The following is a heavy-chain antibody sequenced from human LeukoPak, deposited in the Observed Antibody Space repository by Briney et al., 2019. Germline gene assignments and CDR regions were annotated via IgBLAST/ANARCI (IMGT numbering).Heavy chain of an antibody. Sequence: GWSLRLSCAASGFPFSGFAMSWVRRTPGKGLEWVSGISGSGDNTLYADSVKGRFTISRDNSKNTLYLEMNSLRAEDTAIYYCAKMKGHPLPKYYMDVWGQGTTVTVSS. CDR3: AKMKGHPLPKYYMDV. CDR2: ISGSGDNT. CDR1: GFPFSGFA. D-gene: IGHD1-26*01. J-gene: IGHJ6*01. V-gene: IGHV3-23*01.